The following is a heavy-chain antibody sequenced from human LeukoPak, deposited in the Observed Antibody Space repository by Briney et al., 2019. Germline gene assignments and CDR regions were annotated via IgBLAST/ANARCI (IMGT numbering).Heavy chain of an antibody. Sequence: GGSLRLSCAASGFTFSSYEMNWVRQAPGKGLEWVSYISSSGSTIYYADSVKGRFTISRDNAKNSLYLQMNSLRAEDTAVYYCASFVLMVYGREEYFDLWGRGTLVTVSS. D-gene: IGHD2-8*01. CDR3: ASFVLMVYGREEYFDL. V-gene: IGHV3-48*03. CDR1: GFTFSSYE. CDR2: ISSSGSTI. J-gene: IGHJ2*01.